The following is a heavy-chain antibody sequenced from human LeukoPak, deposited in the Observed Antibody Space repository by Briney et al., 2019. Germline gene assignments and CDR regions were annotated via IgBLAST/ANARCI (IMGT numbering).Heavy chain of an antibody. CDR2: TNPNSGGT. Sequence: GASVKVSCKASGYTFTGYYMHWVRQAPGQGLEWMGRTNPNSGGTNYAQKFQGRVTMTRDTSISTAYMELSRLRSDDTAVYYCARDSDILTGYMAFDIWGQGTMVTVSS. CDR1: GYTFTGYY. CDR3: ARDSDILTGYMAFDI. V-gene: IGHV1-2*06. D-gene: IGHD3-9*01. J-gene: IGHJ3*02.